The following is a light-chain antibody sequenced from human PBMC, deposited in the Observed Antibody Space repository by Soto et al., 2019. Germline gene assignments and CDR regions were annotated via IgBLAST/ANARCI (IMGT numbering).Light chain of an antibody. J-gene: IGLJ2*01. V-gene: IGLV1-44*01. CDR2: NND. CDR3: AAWDDSLNGVV. Sequence: QSVLTQPPSASGTPGQRATISCSGSRSNIGSSSVNWYQQLPGTAPKLLIYNNDQRPSGVPDRFSGSKSGTSASLAISGLQSEDEADYYCAAWDDSLNGVVFGGGTKLTVL. CDR1: RSNIGSSS.